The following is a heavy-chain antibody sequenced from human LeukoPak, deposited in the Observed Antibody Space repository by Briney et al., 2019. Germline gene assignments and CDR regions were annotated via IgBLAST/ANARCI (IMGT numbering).Heavy chain of an antibody. CDR2: IYPGDSDT. Sequence: GESLKISCKGSGYSFTSYWIGWVRQMPGKGLEWMGIIYPGDSDTRYSPSFQGQVTISAGKSISTAYLQWSSLKASDTAMYYCARPPGRCSSTSRPIKAWGQGTLVTVSS. D-gene: IGHD2-2*01. CDR3: ARPPGRCSSTSRPIKA. CDR1: GYSFTSYW. V-gene: IGHV5-51*01. J-gene: IGHJ5*02.